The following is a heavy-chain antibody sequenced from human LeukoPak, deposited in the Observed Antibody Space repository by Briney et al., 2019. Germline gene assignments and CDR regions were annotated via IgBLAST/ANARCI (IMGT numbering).Heavy chain of an antibody. Sequence: PSETLSLTCTVSGSSISSYYWSWIRQPPGKGLEWIGYIYYSGSTNYNPSLKSRVTISVDTSKNQFSLKLSSVTAADTAVYYCARDAAVAGTGWFDPWGQGTLVTVSS. V-gene: IGHV4-59*01. CDR2: IYYSGST. CDR3: ARDAAVAGTGWFDP. J-gene: IGHJ5*02. D-gene: IGHD6-19*01. CDR1: GSSISSYY.